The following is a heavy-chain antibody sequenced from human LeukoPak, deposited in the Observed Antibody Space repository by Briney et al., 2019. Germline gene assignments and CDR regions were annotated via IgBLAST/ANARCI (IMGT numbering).Heavy chain of an antibody. D-gene: IGHD4-11*01. CDR2: IYHSGGT. CDR1: GGSISSGSYY. J-gene: IGHJ5*02. CDR3: ARDRPPVGYSNHGFDP. V-gene: IGHV4-39*07. Sequence: SETLSLTCTVSGGSISSGSYYWSWIRQPPGKGLEWIGSIYHSGGTYYNPSLKSRVTISVDKSKNQFSLKLSSVTAADTAVYYCARDRPPVGYSNHGFDPWGQGTLVTVSS.